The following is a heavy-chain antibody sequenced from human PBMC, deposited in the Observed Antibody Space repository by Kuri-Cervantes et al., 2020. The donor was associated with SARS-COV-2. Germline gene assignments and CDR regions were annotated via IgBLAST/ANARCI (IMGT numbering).Heavy chain of an antibody. D-gene: IGHD3-9*01. CDR1: GGSTSSYY. CDR3: AREYYDILTGHQLFDY. Sequence: ESLKISCTVSGGSTSSYYRSWIRQPAGKGLEWIGRIYTSGSTNYNHSLKSRVTMSVDTSKNQFSLKLSSVTAADTAVYYCAREYYDILTGHQLFDYWGQGTLVTVSS. CDR2: IYTSGST. V-gene: IGHV4-4*07. J-gene: IGHJ4*02.